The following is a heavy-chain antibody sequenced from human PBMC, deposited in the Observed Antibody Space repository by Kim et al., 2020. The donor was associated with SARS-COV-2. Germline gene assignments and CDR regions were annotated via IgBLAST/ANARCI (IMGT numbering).Heavy chain of an antibody. CDR3: AKGPAFLRFTSAFDI. V-gene: IGHV3-30*18. J-gene: IGHJ3*02. Sequence: GGSLRLSCAASGFTFSSYGMHWVRQAPGKGLEWVAVISYDGSNKYYADSVKGRFTISRDNSKNTLYLQMNSLRAEDTAVYYCAKGPAFLRFTSAFDIWGQGTMVTVSS. CDR1: GFTFSSYG. D-gene: IGHD3-3*01. CDR2: ISYDGSNK.